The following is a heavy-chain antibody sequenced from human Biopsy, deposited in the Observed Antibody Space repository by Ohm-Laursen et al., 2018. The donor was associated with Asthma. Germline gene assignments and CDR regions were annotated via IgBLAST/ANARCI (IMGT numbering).Heavy chain of an antibody. V-gene: IGHV3-30*18. J-gene: IGHJ4*02. Sequence: SLRLSCAASGFMFRSFGMHWVRQAPGKGPEWVAVISYDGNHKFYEDSVKGRFTISRDNSKNTLYLQMNSLRTEDTAVYYCAKRRGDSGHDNDYWGQGTLVTVSS. CDR2: ISYDGNHK. D-gene: IGHD5-12*01. CDR1: GFMFRSFG. CDR3: AKRRGDSGHDNDY.